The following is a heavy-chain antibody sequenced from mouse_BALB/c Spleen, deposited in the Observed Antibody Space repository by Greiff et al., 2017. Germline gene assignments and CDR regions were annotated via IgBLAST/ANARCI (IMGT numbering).Heavy chain of an antibody. Sequence: QVQLQQSGAELAKPGASVKMSCKASGYTFTSYWMHWVKQRPGQGLEWIGYINPSTGYTEYNQKFKDKATLTADKSSSTAYMQLSSLTSEDSAVYDCARGNYGSSYTDYWGQGTTLTVSS. CDR3: ARGNYGSSYTDY. CDR2: INPSTGYT. V-gene: IGHV1-7*01. D-gene: IGHD1-1*01. J-gene: IGHJ2*01. CDR1: GYTFTSYW.